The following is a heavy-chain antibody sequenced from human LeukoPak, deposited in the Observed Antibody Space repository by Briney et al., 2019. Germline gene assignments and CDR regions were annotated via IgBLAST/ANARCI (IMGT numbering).Heavy chain of an antibody. Sequence: ASVKVSCKAPGYTFTSYDINWVRQATGQGLEWMGWMNPNSGNTGYAQKFQGRVTMTRNTSISTAYMELSSLRSEDTAVYYCARGRRYGYGSGRESGYWGQGTLVTVSS. J-gene: IGHJ4*02. V-gene: IGHV1-8*01. CDR2: MNPNSGNT. CDR1: GYTFTSYD. D-gene: IGHD3-10*01. CDR3: ARGRRYGYGSGRESGY.